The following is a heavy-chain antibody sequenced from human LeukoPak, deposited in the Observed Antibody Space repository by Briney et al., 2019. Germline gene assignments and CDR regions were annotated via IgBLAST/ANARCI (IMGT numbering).Heavy chain of an antibody. D-gene: IGHD2-15*01. CDR3: ASGGGYSFSGVDYFDY. Sequence: GASVKVSCKASGYTFTGYYMHWVRQAPGQGLGWMGRINPNSGGTNYAQKFQGRVTMTRDTAISTAYRELSRLRSDDTAVYYCASGGGYSFSGVDYFDYWGQGTLVTVSS. CDR1: GYTFTGYY. V-gene: IGHV1-2*06. J-gene: IGHJ4*02. CDR2: INPNSGGT.